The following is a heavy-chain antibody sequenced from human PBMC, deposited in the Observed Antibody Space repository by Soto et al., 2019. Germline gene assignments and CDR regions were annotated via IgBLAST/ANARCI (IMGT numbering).Heavy chain of an antibody. CDR1: GGSFSGYY. J-gene: IGHJ5*02. Sequence: QVQLQQWGAGLLKPSETLSLTCAVYGGSFSGYYWSWIRQPPGKGLEWIGEINHSGTTNYNPSLKVRVTKSVDPSKNQFSLKLSSVPPADTVGYYCARVGVRDGDYGVSRFDPWGQGTLVTVSS. V-gene: IGHV4-34*01. D-gene: IGHD4-17*01. CDR2: INHSGTT. CDR3: ARVGVRDGDYGVSRFDP.